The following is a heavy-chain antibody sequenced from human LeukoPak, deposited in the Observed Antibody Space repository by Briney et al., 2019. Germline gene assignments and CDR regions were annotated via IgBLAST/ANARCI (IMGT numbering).Heavy chain of an antibody. J-gene: IGHJ4*02. CDR1: GVSISSYY. V-gene: IGHV4-59*01. Sequence: SETLSLTCTASGVSISSYYWSWIRQPPGKGLEWIGCIYYTGSTNYNPSLKSRVTISVDTSKNQFSLKLSSVTAADTAVYYCATGRAYSSVDYWGQGTLVTVSS. CDR2: IYYTGST. D-gene: IGHD6-19*01. CDR3: ATGRAYSSVDY.